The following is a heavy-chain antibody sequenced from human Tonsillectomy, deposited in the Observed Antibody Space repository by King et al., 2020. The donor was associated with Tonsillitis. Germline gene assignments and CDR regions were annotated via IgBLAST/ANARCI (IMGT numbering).Heavy chain of an antibody. J-gene: IGHJ6*02. CDR1: GYTFTGYY. CDR2: INPNSGDT. V-gene: IGHV1-2*02. CDR3: ATKVRGAEDYYDYYAMDV. Sequence: VQLVESGAEVKKPGASVKVSCKASGYTFTGYYMHWVRQAPGQGLEWMGWINPNSGDTNNAQKFEGRVTMTRDTSISTAYMGLSRLRSDDTAVYFCATKVRGAEDYYDYYAMDVWGQGTTVTVSS. D-gene: IGHD3-10*01.